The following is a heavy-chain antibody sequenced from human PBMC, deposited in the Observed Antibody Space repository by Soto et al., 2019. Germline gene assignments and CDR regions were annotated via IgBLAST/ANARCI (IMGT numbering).Heavy chain of an antibody. J-gene: IGHJ2*01. D-gene: IGHD4-17*01. CDR3: ARGVSSVTTFYFDL. V-gene: IGHV1-3*01. CDR1: GYTFTSYA. CDR2: INPGNGNT. Sequence: QVQVVQSGAEVKKPGASVKVSCKASGYTFTSYAMHWVRQAPGQRLEWMGWINPGNGNTKNSQKVQGRVTITRDTVARTAYMELSSLRSEDTAVYYCARGVSSVTTFYFDLWGRGTLVTVSS.